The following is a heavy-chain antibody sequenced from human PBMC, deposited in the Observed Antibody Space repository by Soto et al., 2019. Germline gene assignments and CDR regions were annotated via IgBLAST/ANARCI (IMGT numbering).Heavy chain of an antibody. Sequence: SGPTLVNPTQTLTPTCTFSGFSLTSSLVGVGWIRQPPEKALEWLGIIYWDDDKRYSPSLKSRLTITKDTSKNRVVLTMTNVDPVDTATYYCAHKLSPGPFAYWGQGTLVTVSS. D-gene: IGHD7-27*01. CDR1: GFSLTSSLVG. CDR3: AHKLSPGPFAY. CDR2: IYWDDDK. V-gene: IGHV2-5*02. J-gene: IGHJ4*02.